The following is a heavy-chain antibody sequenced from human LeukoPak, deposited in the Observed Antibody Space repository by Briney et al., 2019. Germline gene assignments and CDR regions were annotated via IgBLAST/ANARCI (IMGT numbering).Heavy chain of an antibody. CDR3: ARHSTGTQIDY. CDR1: GGSISSYY. Sequence: PSETLSLTCTVSGGSISSYYWSWIRQPPGKGLEWIGYIYYSGSTNYNPSLKSRVTISVDTSKNQFSLKLSSVTAADTAVYYCARHSTGTQIDYWGQGTLVTVSS. J-gene: IGHJ4*02. CDR2: IYYSGST. V-gene: IGHV4-59*08. D-gene: IGHD1-1*01.